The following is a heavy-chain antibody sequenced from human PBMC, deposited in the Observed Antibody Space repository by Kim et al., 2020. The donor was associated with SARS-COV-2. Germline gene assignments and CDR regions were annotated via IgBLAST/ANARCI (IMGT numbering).Heavy chain of an antibody. CDR1: GGSISSYY. CDR2: IYYSGST. J-gene: IGHJ3*02. Sequence: SETLSLTCTVSGGSISSYYWSWIRQPPGKGLEWIGYIYYSGSTNYNPSLKSRVTISVDTSKNQFSLKLSSVTAADTAVYYCARVRRWEQNAFDIWGQGTMVTVSS. V-gene: IGHV4-59*01. CDR3: ARVRRWEQNAFDI. D-gene: IGHD1-26*01.